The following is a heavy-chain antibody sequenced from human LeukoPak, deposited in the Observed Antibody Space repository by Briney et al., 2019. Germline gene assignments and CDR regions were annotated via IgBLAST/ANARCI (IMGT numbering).Heavy chain of an antibody. D-gene: IGHD3-22*01. Sequence: PSETLSLTCTVSGGSISSYYWSWIRQPPGKGLEWIGYIYYSGSTNYNPSLKSRVTISVDTSKNQFSLKLSSVTAADTAVYYCARHSPFSSGPTPYLDHWGQGTLVTVSS. V-gene: IGHV4-59*08. CDR3: ARHSPFSSGPTPYLDH. CDR1: GGSISSYY. J-gene: IGHJ4*02. CDR2: IYYSGST.